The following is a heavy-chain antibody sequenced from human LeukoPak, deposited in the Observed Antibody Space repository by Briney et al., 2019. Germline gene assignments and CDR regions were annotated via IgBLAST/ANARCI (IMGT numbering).Heavy chain of an antibody. V-gene: IGHV1-18*01. CDR2: ISAYNGNT. J-gene: IGHJ3*02. CDR3: ARAGPTAYDAFDI. CDR1: GYTFTSYG. Sequence: GASVKVSCKASGYTFTSYGISWVRQAPGQGLEWMGWISAYNGNTNYAQKLQGRVTMTRDTSTSTVYMELSSLRSEDTAVYYCARAGPTAYDAFDIWGQGTMVTVSS.